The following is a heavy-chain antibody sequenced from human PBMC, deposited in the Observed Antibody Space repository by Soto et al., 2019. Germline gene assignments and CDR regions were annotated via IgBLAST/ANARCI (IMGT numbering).Heavy chain of an antibody. CDR3: ARDAGASGWFS. D-gene: IGHD6-19*01. CDR1: GFAFRSYG. Sequence: GGSLRLSCVASGFAFRSYGMNWVRQAPGKGLEWASTISTSSSAIYYTDSVKGRSTISRDNARNSLYLQMNSLRVEDTAVYYCARDAGASGWFSWGQGTLVTVSS. V-gene: IGHV3-21*04. J-gene: IGHJ5*02. CDR2: ISTSSSAI.